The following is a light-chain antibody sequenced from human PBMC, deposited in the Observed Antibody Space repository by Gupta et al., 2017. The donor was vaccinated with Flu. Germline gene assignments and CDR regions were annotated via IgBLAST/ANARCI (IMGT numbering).Light chain of an antibody. CDR3: QQYYSTPYT. V-gene: IGKV4-1*01. CDR1: QSVLYSSDNKNY. J-gene: IGKJ2*01. CDR2: WAS. Sequence: DIVMTQSPDSLAVSLGERATINCKSSQSVLYSSDNKNYLLWYQQKPGQPPKLLIHWASTRESGVPDRFSGSGSGTDFTLTISSLQAEDVAVYFCQQYYSTPYTCGRGTKLEIK.